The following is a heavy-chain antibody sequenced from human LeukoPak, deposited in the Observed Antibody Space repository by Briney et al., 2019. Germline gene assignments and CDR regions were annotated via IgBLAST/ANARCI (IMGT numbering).Heavy chain of an antibody. Sequence: ASVKVSCKTSGYTFTNYAMHWVRQAPGQTIQWLAWINPANGYTRYSQHFQDRVTVSSDTSADTAYMELSSLRSEDRAIYYCAIRDGHTDHWGQGTLVTVSS. J-gene: IGHJ4*02. CDR2: INPANGYT. CDR3: AIRDGHTDH. CDR1: GYTFTNYA. V-gene: IGHV1-3*03. D-gene: IGHD5-24*01.